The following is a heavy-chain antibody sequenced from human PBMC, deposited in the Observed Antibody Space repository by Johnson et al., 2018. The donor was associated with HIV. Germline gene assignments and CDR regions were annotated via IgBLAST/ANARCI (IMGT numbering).Heavy chain of an antibody. CDR2: IIGSGGST. CDR3: AKAAYFSGGRCYGFGACDS. V-gene: IGHV3-23*04. Sequence: VQLVESGGGLVQPGRSLRLPCAASGFTFSSYAMSWVRQAPGKGLEWVSTIIGSGGSTYYEESVKGRFTISRDNSKNTVYLQMNSRRAGDTAVFYCAKAAYFSGGRCYGFGACDSWGQGTRVTVSS. CDR1: GFTFSSYA. J-gene: IGHJ3*02. D-gene: IGHD2-15*01.